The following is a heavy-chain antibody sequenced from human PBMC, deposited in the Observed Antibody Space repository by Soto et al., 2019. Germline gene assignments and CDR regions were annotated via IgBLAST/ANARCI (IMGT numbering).Heavy chain of an antibody. D-gene: IGHD5-12*01. CDR2: IIPIFGTA. V-gene: IGHV1-69*12. CDR3: ARRAYSGYDPRWYFDL. Sequence: QVQLVQSGAEVKKPGSSVKVSCKASGGTFSSYAISWVRQAPGQGLEWMGGIIPIFGTANYAQKFQGRVTSTADESTSTADMELSSLRSEDTAVYYCARRAYSGYDPRWYFDLWGRGTLVTVSS. CDR1: GGTFSSYA. J-gene: IGHJ2*01.